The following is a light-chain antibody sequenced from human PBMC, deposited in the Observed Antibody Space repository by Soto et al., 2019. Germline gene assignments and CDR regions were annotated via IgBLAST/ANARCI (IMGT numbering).Light chain of an antibody. CDR1: TSEVGRENL. CDR3: CSYASIRTYVI. J-gene: IGLJ2*01. V-gene: IGLV2-23*02. Sequence: QSALTQPASVSGSPGQSITISCTGTTSEVGRENLVSWYQQYPGKAPKLLIYDVSERPSGVSTRFSGSKSGNTASLTISGLQAEDEAAYHCCSYASIRTYVIFGGGTKLTVL. CDR2: DVS.